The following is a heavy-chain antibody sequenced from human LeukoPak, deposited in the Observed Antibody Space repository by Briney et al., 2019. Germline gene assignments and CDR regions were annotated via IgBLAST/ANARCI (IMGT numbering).Heavy chain of an antibody. CDR3: ARDSPYYGGNSRAFDI. V-gene: IGHV3-21*01. J-gene: IGHJ3*02. CDR1: GFTFSSYS. Sequence: GGSLRLSCAASGFTFSSYSMNWVRQAPGKGLEWVSSISSSSSYIYYADSVKGRFTISRDNAKNSLYLQMNSLRAEDTAVYYCARDSPYYGGNSRAFDIWGQGTMVTVSS. D-gene: IGHD4-23*01. CDR2: ISSSSSYI.